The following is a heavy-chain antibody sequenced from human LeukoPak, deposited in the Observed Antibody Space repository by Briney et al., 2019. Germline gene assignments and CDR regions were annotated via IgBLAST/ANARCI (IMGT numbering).Heavy chain of an antibody. J-gene: IGHJ4*02. CDR3: ATRYYDSSGYYSRIYY. CDR2: FDPEDGET. Sequence: GASVKVSCKVSGYTLTELSMHWVRQAPGKGLEWMGGFDPEDGETIYAQKFQGRVTMTEDTSTDTAYMELSSLRSEDTAVYYCATRYYDSSGYYSRIYYWGQGTLVTVSS. CDR1: GYTLTELS. V-gene: IGHV1-24*01. D-gene: IGHD3-22*01.